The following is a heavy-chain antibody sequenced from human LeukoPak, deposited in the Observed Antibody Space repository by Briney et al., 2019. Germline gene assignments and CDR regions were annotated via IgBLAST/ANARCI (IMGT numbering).Heavy chain of an antibody. V-gene: IGHV3-33*01. CDR2: IWYDGSNK. CDR1: GFTFSSYG. CDR3: ARDMEGYCSGGSCYMYF. J-gene: IGHJ4*02. D-gene: IGHD2-15*01. Sequence: PGGSLRLSCAASGFTFSSYGMHWVRQAPGKGLEWVAVIWYDGSNKYYAGSVKGRFTISRDNSKNTLYLQMNSLRAEDTAVYYCARDMEGYCSGGSCYMYFWGQGTLVTVSS.